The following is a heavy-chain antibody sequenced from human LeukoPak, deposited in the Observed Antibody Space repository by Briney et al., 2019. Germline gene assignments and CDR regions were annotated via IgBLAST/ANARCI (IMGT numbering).Heavy chain of an antibody. V-gene: IGHV4-39*07. J-gene: IGHJ4*02. D-gene: IGHD2-2*02. CDR3: ARGARYCSSTSCYTRPYYFDY. CDR2: IYYSGST. CDR1: GGSISSSSYY. Sequence: PSETLSLTCTVSGGSISSSSYYWGWIRQPPGKGLEWIGSIYYSGSTNYNPSLKSRVTISVDTSKNQFSLKLSSVTAADTAVYYCARGARYCSSTSCYTRPYYFDYWGQGTLVTVSS.